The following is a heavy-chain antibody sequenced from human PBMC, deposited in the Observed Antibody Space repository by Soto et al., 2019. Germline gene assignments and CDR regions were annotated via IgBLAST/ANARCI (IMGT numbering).Heavy chain of an antibody. J-gene: IGHJ4*02. CDR3: ARSNNHYYHSIPDD. CDR1: GFTFSSYG. Sequence: GGSLRLSCAASGFTFSSYGMHWVRQAPGKGLEWVAVISYDGSNKYYADSVKGRFTISRDNSKNTLYLQMNSLRAEDTAVYYCARSNNHYYHSIPDDWGQGTLVTVSS. V-gene: IGHV3-30*03. CDR2: ISYDGSNK. D-gene: IGHD3-22*01.